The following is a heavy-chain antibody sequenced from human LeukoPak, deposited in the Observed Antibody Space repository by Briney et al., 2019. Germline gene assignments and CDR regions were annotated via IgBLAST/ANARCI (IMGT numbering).Heavy chain of an antibody. V-gene: IGHV4-4*07. CDR1: GGSISSYY. Sequence: PSETLSLTCTVSGGSISSYYWSWIRQPAGKGLEWIGRIYTSGSTNYNPSLTSRVTMSVDTSKNQFSLKLSSVTAADTAVYYCARDLATMVQGVIGHYYYYMDVWGKGTTVTVSS. CDR2: IYTSGST. J-gene: IGHJ6*03. CDR3: ARDLATMVQGVIGHYYYYMDV. D-gene: IGHD3-10*01.